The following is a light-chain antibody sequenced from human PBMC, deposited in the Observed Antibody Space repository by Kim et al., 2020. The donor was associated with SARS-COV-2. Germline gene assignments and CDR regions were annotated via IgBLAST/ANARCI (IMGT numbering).Light chain of an antibody. V-gene: IGKV4-1*01. J-gene: IGKJ4*01. Sequence: RATISCKSSQSVLYSSNNKNYLAWYQQRPGQPPKLLIYWASTRESGVPDRFSGSGSGTDFTLTISSLQAEDVAVYYCQQYYSTPLTFGGGTKLEI. CDR3: QQYYSTPLT. CDR1: QSVLYSSNNKNY. CDR2: WAS.